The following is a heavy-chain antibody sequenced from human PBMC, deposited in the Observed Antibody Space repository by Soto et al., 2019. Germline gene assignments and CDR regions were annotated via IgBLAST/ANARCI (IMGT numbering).Heavy chain of an antibody. CDR3: ASKFFYYYYGMDV. J-gene: IGHJ6*02. CDR2: IYSGGST. V-gene: IGHV3-66*01. Sequence: PGGSLRLSCAASGFTVSSNYMSWVRQAPGKGLEWVSVIYSGGSTYYADSVKGRFTISRDNSKNTLYLQMNSLRAEDTAVYYCASKFFYYYYGMDVWGQGTTVTVSS. CDR1: GFTVSSNY.